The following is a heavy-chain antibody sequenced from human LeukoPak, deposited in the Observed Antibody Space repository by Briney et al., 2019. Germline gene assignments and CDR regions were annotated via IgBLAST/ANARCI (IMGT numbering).Heavy chain of an antibody. CDR1: GDSITSTTYY. Sequence: PSETLSLTCTVSGDSITSTTYYWGWIRQSPGKGLEWIGSVYYNGKTYYNPSLKSRVTISVDTSKSQFYLKLSSVTAADTAVYYCAGHHPRNTVDFWGQGTLVTVSS. J-gene: IGHJ4*01. CDR2: VYYNGKT. V-gene: IGHV4-39*01. CDR3: AGHHPRNTVDF. D-gene: IGHD2-8*02.